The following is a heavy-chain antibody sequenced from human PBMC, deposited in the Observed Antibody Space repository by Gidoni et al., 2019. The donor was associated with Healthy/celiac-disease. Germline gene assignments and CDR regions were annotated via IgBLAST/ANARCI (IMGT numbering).Heavy chain of an antibody. CDR2: IFSTDVK. CDR1: GFSLRNARMG. Sequence: QVTLKESGPVLVKHTETLTLTCTVSGFSLRNARMGVSWIRQPPGKALEWITNIFSTDVKSYRTSLKCRLTISKDTSKSQVVLTMTNMDPLDTGTYYCARIRGGWISGSIGVADYWGQGTLVTVSS. D-gene: IGHD2-15*01. CDR3: ARIRGGWISGSIGVADY. V-gene: IGHV2-26*01. J-gene: IGHJ4*02.